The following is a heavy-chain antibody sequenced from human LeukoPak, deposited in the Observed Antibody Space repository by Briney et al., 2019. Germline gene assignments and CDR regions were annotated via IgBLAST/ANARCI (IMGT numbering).Heavy chain of an antibody. V-gene: IGHV3-66*01. CDR1: GFTVSSNY. Sequence: PGGSLRLSCAASGFTVSSNYMSWVRQAPGKGLEWVSVIYNGGSTYYADSVKGRFTISRDNSKNTLYLQMNSLRAEDTAVYYCARSDSYYYDSSAPGYWGQGALVTVSS. CDR2: IYNGGST. D-gene: IGHD3-22*01. CDR3: ARSDSYYYDSSAPGY. J-gene: IGHJ4*02.